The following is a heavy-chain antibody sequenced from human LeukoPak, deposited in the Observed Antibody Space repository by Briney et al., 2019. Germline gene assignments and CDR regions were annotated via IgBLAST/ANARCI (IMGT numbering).Heavy chain of an antibody. V-gene: IGHV4-39*01. D-gene: IGHD7-27*01. CDR1: GGSISSSSYY. CDR2: IYYSWST. J-gene: IGHJ2*01. Sequence: PSETLSLTCTVSGGSISSSSYYWGWIRQPPGKGLEGIGSIYYSWSTYYNPSLKSRVIISVHTSKNQFFLKLSSVTAAHTAVYYCARPLKLDGWGNANWGQPGFDLWGRGTLVTVSS. CDR3: ARPLKLDGWGNANWGQPGFDL.